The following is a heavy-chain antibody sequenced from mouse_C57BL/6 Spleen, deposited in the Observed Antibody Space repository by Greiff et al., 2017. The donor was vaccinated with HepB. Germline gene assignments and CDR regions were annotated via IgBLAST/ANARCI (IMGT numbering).Heavy chain of an antibody. CDR2: IDPSDSYT. CDR1: GYTFTSYW. V-gene: IGHV1-69*01. CDR3: AREVVTTSRAMDY. J-gene: IGHJ4*01. D-gene: IGHD2-2*01. Sequence: QVQLQQPGAELVMPGASVKLSCKASGYTFTSYWMHWVKQRPGQGLEWIGEIDPSDSYTNYNQKFKGKSTLTVDKSSSTAYMQLSSLTSEDSAVYYCAREVVTTSRAMDYWGQGTSVTVSS.